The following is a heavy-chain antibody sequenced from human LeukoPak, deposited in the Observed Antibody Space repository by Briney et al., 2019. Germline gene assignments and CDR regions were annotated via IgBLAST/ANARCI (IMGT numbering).Heavy chain of an antibody. V-gene: IGHV1-2*02. Sequence: ASVKVSCKASGCSFTANFINWVRQAPGQGLEWMGWINPNSGSTSNAQNFQGRVTMTRDTSINTVYMELSGLRFDDTAVYYCAREGKVGLTTFDYWGQGSLVTVSS. CDR2: INPNSGST. CDR1: GCSFTANF. D-gene: IGHD4/OR15-4a*01. J-gene: IGHJ4*02. CDR3: AREGKVGLTTFDY.